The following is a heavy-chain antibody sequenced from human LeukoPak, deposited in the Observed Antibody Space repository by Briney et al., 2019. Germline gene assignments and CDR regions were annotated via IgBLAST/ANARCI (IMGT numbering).Heavy chain of an antibody. CDR1: GGSTSSYY. CDR3: AAYGDHIGYFDY. CDR2: NYYSGST. J-gene: IGHJ4*02. V-gene: IGHV4-59*01. D-gene: IGHD4-17*01. Sequence: KPSETLSLTCTVSGGSTSSYYWSWIRQPPGKGLEWIGYNYYSGSTNYNPSLNSRVIISVDTSKNQFSLKLNSVAAADTAVYYCAAYGDHIGYFDYWGQGTLVTVSS.